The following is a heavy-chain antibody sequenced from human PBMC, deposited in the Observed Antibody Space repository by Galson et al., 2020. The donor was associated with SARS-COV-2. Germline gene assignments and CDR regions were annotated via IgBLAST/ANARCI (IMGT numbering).Heavy chain of an antibody. CDR3: GSPYSGSYYSHFDY. CDR2: ISYDGSNK. D-gene: IGHD1-26*01. Sequence: GESLKISCAASGFTFSSYAMHWVRQAPGKGLEWVAVISYDGSNKYYAHSVKGRFTISRDNSKNTLYLQMNSLRAEDTAVYYCGSPYSGSYYSHFDYWGQGTLVTVSS. V-gene: IGHV3-30*04. J-gene: IGHJ4*02. CDR1: GFTFSSYA.